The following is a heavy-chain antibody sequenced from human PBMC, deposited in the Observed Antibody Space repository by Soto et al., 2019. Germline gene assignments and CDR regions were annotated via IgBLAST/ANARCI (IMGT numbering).Heavy chain of an antibody. CDR1: GFSLSNARMG. D-gene: IGHD3-10*01. V-gene: IGHV2-26*01. J-gene: IGHJ5*02. CDR2: ISSNDEE. CDR3: ARFLYFGDLLYNWFDP. Sequence: QVTLKESGPVLVRPTETLTLTCTVSGFSLSNARMGVSWIRQPPGKALEWLAHISSNDEESYSTSLNSRLTISKDPSKSQVVLTMTNMDPVDTATYYCARFLYFGDLLYNWFDPWGQGTRVTVSS.